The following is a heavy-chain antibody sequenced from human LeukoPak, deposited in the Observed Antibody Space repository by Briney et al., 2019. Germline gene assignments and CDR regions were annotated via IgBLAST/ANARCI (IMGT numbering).Heavy chain of an antibody. Sequence: GGSLRLSCAGSGFTFANYWMHWVRQAPGQGLVWLSRLNGDGTTATYADSVKGRFTISRDNAKKTLYLQLTSLRDEDTAVYYYARPHSGHLFDYWGQGTLVTVS. CDR3: ARPHSGHLFDY. D-gene: IGHD3-10*01. CDR2: LNGDGTTA. J-gene: IGHJ4*02. V-gene: IGHV3-74*01. CDR1: GFTFANYW.